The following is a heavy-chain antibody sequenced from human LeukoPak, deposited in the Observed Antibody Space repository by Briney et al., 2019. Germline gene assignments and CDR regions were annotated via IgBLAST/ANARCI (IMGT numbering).Heavy chain of an antibody. D-gene: IGHD3-22*01. CDR2: ISSSTTFI. CDR1: GFTFSNYN. Sequence: GGSLRLSCAASGFTFSNYNMNWVRQAPGKGLEWVSSISSSTTFIYYADSVKGRFTVSRDNAKNSLYLRMNSLRAEDTAVYYCARDPKGYYDTSGYYRYFQYWGQGTLVTVSS. CDR3: ARDPKGYYDTSGYYRYFQY. J-gene: IGHJ1*01. V-gene: IGHV3-21*01.